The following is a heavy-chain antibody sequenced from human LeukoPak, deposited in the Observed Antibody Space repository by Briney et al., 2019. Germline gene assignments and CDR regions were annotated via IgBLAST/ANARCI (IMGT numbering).Heavy chain of an antibody. J-gene: IGHJ5*02. Sequence: PGGSLRLSCAASGFTFRNYWMPWVRQAPGAGLELVANIKQDGSEKYYVDSVKGRFTISRDNARNSLDLQMNSLSVEDSAVYYCATSPRGTGYRWGQGTLVTVSS. CDR2: IKQDGSEK. D-gene: IGHD2-2*01. V-gene: IGHV3-7*01. CDR3: ATSPRGTGYR. CDR1: GFTFRNYW.